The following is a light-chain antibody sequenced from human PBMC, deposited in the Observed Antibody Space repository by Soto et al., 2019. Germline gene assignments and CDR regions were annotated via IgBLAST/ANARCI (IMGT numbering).Light chain of an antibody. Sequence: EIVLTQSPATLSLSPGERATLSCRASQSVSSYLAWYQQKPGQAPRLLIYDASNRATGIPARFSGSGSGTDFTLTISSLEPEDFAVYYCQQRSNWPPGFTFGPGTKVAIK. CDR1: QSVSSY. V-gene: IGKV3-11*01. CDR3: QQRSNWPPGFT. J-gene: IGKJ3*01. CDR2: DAS.